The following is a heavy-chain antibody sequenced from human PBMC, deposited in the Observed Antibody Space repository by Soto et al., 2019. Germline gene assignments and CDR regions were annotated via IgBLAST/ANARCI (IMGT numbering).Heavy chain of an antibody. CDR2: IYYSGST. V-gene: IGHV4-61*01. J-gene: IGHJ4*02. CDR3: ARYSRITIAHYFDY. CDR1: GGSVSSGSYY. D-gene: IGHD3-10*01. Sequence: SETLSLTCTVSGGSVSSGSYYWSWIRQPPGKGLEWIGYIYYSGSTNYNPSLKSRVTISVDTSKNQFSLKLSSVTAADTAVYYFARYSRITIAHYFDYWGQGTLVTVSS.